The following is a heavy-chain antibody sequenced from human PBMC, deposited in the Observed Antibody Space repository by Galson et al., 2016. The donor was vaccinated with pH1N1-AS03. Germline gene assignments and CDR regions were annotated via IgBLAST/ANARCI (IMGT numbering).Heavy chain of an antibody. CDR3: ARESTGTEHIVVVTGRYGYYYMDV. D-gene: IGHD2-21*02. V-gene: IGHV3-7*03. CDR1: GFTFKSYW. Sequence: SLRLSCAASGFTFKSYWMSWVRQAPGKGLEWVANINQDENEKYCVDSVKGRFTISRDHAKNSLYLEMNSLRAEDTALYYCARESTGTEHIVVVTGRYGYYYMDVWGKGTTVTVSS. CDR2: INQDENEK. J-gene: IGHJ6*03.